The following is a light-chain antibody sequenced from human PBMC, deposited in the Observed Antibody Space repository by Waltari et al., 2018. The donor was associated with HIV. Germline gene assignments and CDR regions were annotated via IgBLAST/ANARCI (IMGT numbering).Light chain of an antibody. J-gene: IGLJ2*01. CDR3: SSYTSSSTPL. V-gene: IGLV2-14*01. CDR2: EVS. Sequence: QSALTQPASVSGSPGQSITISCTGTSSDVGGYNYVSWYQQHPGKAPNLMIYEVSNRPSGVSNRFSGLQAEDEADYYCSSYTSSSTPLFGGGTKLTVL. CDR1: SSDVGGYNY.